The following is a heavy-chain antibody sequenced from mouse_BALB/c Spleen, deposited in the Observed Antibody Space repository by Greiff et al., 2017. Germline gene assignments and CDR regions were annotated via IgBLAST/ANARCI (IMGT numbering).Heavy chain of an antibody. V-gene: IGHV1-87*01. CDR1: GYTFTSYW. CDR2: IYPGDGDT. CDR3: ARKYGYGFAY. D-gene: IGHD2-2*01. J-gene: IGHJ3*01. Sequence: VQLQQSGAELARPGASVKLSCKASGYTFTSYWMQWVKQRPGQGLEWIGAIYPGDGDTRYTQKFKGKATLTADKSSSTAYMQLSSLASEDSAVYYCARKYGYGFAYWGQGTLVTVSA.